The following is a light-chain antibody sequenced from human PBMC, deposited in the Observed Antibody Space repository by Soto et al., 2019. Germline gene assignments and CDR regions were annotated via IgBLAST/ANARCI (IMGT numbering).Light chain of an antibody. Sequence: EIVMTQSPATLSVSPGERATLSCRASQSVSSNLAWYQQKPGQAPRLLMYGASTRATGIPDRFSGSGSGPECTLTISSLQSEDFAVYYCQQHNNWPPWTFGQGTKVEIK. CDR1: QSVSSN. V-gene: IGKV3-15*01. J-gene: IGKJ1*01. CDR3: QQHNNWPPWT. CDR2: GAS.